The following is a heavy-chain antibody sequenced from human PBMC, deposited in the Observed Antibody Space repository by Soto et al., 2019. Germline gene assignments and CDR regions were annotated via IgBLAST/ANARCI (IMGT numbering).Heavy chain of an antibody. CDR1: GFIFENFG. Sequence: GGSLRLSCAASGFIFENFGMSWVRQAPGKGLEWISSISVSGFKKYYADSVKGRFTISRDNSKSTVYLELNNLSAEDTAVYHCAKNQGVELVPLATVDWFDPWGQGSVVTVSS. CDR3: AKNQGVELVPLATVDWFDP. V-gene: IGHV3-23*01. J-gene: IGHJ5*02. D-gene: IGHD1-26*01. CDR2: ISVSGFKK.